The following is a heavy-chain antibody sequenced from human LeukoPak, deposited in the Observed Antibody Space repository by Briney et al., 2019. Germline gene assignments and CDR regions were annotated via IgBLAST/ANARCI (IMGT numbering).Heavy chain of an antibody. V-gene: IGHV1-18*01. CDR2: ISAYNGNT. CDR3: ARGRSIAAPSHFDY. D-gene: IGHD6-6*01. CDR1: GYTFTSYG. J-gene: IGHJ4*02. Sequence: ASVKVSCKASGYTFTSYGISWVRHAPGQGLEWMGWISAYNGNTNYAQKLQGRVTMTTDTSTSTAYMELRSLRSDDTAVYYCARGRSIAAPSHFDYWGQGTLVTVSS.